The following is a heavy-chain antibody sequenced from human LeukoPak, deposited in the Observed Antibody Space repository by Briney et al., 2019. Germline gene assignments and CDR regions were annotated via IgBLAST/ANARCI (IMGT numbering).Heavy chain of an antibody. V-gene: IGHV3-23*01. D-gene: IGHD4-17*01. CDR3: AKDPHLDVYGDSTRDY. J-gene: IGHJ4*02. CDR1: GFTFSSYA. CDR2: ISGSGGST. Sequence: PGGSLRLSCAASGFTFSSYAMSWVRQAPGKGLEWVSAISGSGGSTYYADSVKGRFTISRDNSKNTLYLQMNSLRAEDTAVYYCAKDPHLDVYGDSTRDYWGQGTLVTVSS.